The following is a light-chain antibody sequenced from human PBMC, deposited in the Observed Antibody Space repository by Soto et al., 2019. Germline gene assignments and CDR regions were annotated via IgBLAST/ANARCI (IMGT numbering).Light chain of an antibody. V-gene: IGLV1-44*01. CDR1: ISNIGRNT. J-gene: IGLJ2*01. CDR2: KND. CDR3: AVWDDSLNGPV. Sequence: QSVLTQSPSASGTPGQRVTISCSGSISNIGRNTVNWYQQFPGTAPKVLIYKNDQRPSGVPDRFSASKSGTSASLAISGLXXEDEADYYCAVWDDSLNGPVFGGGTKLTVL.